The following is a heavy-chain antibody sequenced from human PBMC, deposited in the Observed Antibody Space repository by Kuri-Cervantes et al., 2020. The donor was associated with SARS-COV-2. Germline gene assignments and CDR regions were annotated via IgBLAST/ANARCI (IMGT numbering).Heavy chain of an antibody. J-gene: IGHJ6*02. V-gene: IGHV5-51*01. D-gene: IGHD4-17*01. CDR2: IYPGDSDT. Sequence: GESLKISCKGSGYRFTSYWIGWVRQMPGKGLEWMGIIYPGDSDTRYSPSFQGQVTISADKSISTAYLQWSSLKASDTAMYYCARQSRGATATVTTDYYYYGMDVWGQGTTVTVSS. CDR1: GYRFTSYW. CDR3: ARQSRGATATVTTDYYYYGMDV.